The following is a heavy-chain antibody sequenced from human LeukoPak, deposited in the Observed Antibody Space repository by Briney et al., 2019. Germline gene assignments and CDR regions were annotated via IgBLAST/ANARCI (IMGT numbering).Heavy chain of an antibody. CDR2: IDPSDSYT. V-gene: IGHV5-10-1*01. CDR1: GYSFTSYW. Sequence: GESLKISCKGSGYSFTSYWISWVRQMPGKGLEWVGRIDPSDSYTNYSPSFQGHVTISADKSISTAYLQWSSLKASDTAMYYCARQGHSSGWHFDYWGQGTLVTVSS. D-gene: IGHD6-19*01. CDR3: ARQGHSSGWHFDY. J-gene: IGHJ4*02.